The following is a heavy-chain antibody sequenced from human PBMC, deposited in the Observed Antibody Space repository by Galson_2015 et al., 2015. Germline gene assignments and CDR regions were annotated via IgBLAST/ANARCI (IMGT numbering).Heavy chain of an antibody. CDR3: ASGGYDFWSGYYGY. V-gene: IGHV4-30-4*01. Sequence: TLSLTCTVSGGSISSGDYYWSWIRQPPGQGMERIGYLYYSGSTYYNPSLKSRVTISVVTSKNQFSLKLSSVTAADTAVYYWASGGYDFWSGYYGYWGQGTLVTVSS. D-gene: IGHD3-3*01. CDR1: GGSISSGDYY. CDR2: LYYSGST. J-gene: IGHJ4*02.